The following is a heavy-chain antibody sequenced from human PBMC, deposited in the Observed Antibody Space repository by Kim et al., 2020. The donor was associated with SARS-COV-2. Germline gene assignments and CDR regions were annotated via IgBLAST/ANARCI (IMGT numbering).Heavy chain of an antibody. CDR1: GYTFTSYA. D-gene: IGHD1-26*01. J-gene: IGHJ4*02. CDR2: INTNTGNP. Sequence: ASVKVSCKASGYTFTSYAMNWVRQAPGQGLEWMGWINTNTGNPTYAQGFTGRFVFSLDTSVSTAYLQISSLKAEDTAVYYCVVGGTGAPFDYWGQGTLVTVSS. CDR3: VVGGTGAPFDY. V-gene: IGHV7-4-1*02.